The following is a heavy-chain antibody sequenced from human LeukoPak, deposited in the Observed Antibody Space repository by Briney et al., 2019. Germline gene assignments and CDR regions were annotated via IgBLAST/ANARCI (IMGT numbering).Heavy chain of an antibody. Sequence: PGGSLRLSCAASGFTFSSYSMNWVRQAPGKGLEWVSSISSSSSYIYYADSVKGRFTISRDNAKNSLYLQMNSLRAEDTAVYYCARDPIVGASSFDYWGQETLVTVSS. CDR3: ARDPIVGASSFDY. V-gene: IGHV3-21*01. CDR1: GFTFSSYS. D-gene: IGHD1-26*01. J-gene: IGHJ4*02. CDR2: ISSSSSYI.